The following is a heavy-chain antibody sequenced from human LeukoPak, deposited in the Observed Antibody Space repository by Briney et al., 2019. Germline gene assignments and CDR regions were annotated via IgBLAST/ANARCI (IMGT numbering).Heavy chain of an antibody. CDR1: GGSISSYY. CDR2: IYYSGST. D-gene: IGHD6-19*01. CDR3: ARGTPGIAVAGTWTDY. V-gene: IGHV4-59*01. Sequence: PSETLSLTCTVSGGSISSYYWSWIRQPPGKGLEWIGYIYYSGSTNYNPSLKSRVTISVDTSKNQFSLKLSSVTAADTAVYYCARGTPGIAVAGTWTDYWGQGTLVTVSS. J-gene: IGHJ4*02.